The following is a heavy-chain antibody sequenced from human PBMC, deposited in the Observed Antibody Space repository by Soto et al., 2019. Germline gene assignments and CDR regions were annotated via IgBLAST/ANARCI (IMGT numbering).Heavy chain of an antibody. J-gene: IGHJ4*02. CDR3: ARDRDGSGNSAKDY. V-gene: IGHV3-11*06. CDR1: GFTFSDYY. CDR2: ISRSSSYT. Sequence: VGSLRLSCAASGFTFSDYYMSWVRQAPGKGLEWVSYISRSSSYTNYADSVKGRFTISRDNAKNSVYLQMKSLRAEDTAVYYCARDRDGSGNSAKDYWGQGTLVTVSS. D-gene: IGHD3-10*01.